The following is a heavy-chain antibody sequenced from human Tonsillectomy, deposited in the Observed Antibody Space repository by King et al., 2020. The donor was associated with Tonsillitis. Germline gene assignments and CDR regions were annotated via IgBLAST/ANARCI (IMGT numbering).Heavy chain of an antibody. J-gene: IGHJ4*02. V-gene: IGHV3-11*01. CDR3: ARDYYDSSGYGVFDY. Sequence: VQLVESGGGLVKPGGSLRLSCAASGFTFSDHYISWIRQAPGKGLEWVSYISSSGSTMYYADFVKGRFTISRDNAKNSLYLQMNSLRADDTAVYYCARDYYDSSGYGVFDYWGQGTLVTVSS. CDR1: GFTFSDHY. CDR2: ISSSGSTM. D-gene: IGHD3-22*01.